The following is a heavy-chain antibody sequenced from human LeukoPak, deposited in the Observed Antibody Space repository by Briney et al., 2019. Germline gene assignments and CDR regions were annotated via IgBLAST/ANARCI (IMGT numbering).Heavy chain of an antibody. D-gene: IGHD3-3*01. CDR1: GYTFSSYW. CDR3: ARQNDFRLDH. Sequence: GESLKISCKGSGYTFSSYWIGWVRQMPGKGLEWMGIIYPGDSDTRYSPSLQGQITISVDTSIGTAYLQWSSLKASDTAIYYCARQNDFRLDHWGQGTLVTVSS. CDR2: IYPGDSDT. V-gene: IGHV5-51*01. J-gene: IGHJ4*02.